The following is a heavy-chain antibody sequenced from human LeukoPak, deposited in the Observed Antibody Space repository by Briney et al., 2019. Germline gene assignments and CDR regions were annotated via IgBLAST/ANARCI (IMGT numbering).Heavy chain of an antibody. D-gene: IGHD2-2*01. J-gene: IGHJ6*03. CDR2: INHSGST. CDR1: GGSFSGYY. Sequence: SETLSLTCAVSGGSFSGYYWSCIRQPPGKGLEWSGEINHSGSTNYNPSLKSRVTISVDTSKNQFSLKLSSVTAADTAVYYCGGYCSSTSCRRAGYYYYYMDVWGKGTTVTVSS. CDR3: GGYCSSTSCRRAGYYYYYMDV. V-gene: IGHV4-34*01.